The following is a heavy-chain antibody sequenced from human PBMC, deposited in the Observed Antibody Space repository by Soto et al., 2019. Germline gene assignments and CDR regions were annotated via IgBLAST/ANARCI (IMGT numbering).Heavy chain of an antibody. V-gene: IGHV3-30*18. CDR2: ISYDGSNK. CDR1: GFTFSSYG. J-gene: IGHJ6*02. CDR3: AKDRGYYYYGMDV. Sequence: QVQLVESGGGVVQPGRSLRLSCAASGFTFSSYGMHWVRQAPGKGLEWVAVISYDGSNKYYADSVKGRFTISRDNSKTTLYLQMNSLRAEDTAVYYCAKDRGYYYYGMDVWGQGTTVTVSS.